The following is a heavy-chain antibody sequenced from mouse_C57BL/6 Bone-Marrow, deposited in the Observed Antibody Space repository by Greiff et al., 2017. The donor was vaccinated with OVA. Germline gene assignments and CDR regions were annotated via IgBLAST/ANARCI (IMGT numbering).Heavy chain of an antibody. D-gene: IGHD2-3*01. CDR3: ARWLLFYAMDY. CDR1: GYSITSGYF. J-gene: IGHJ4*01. V-gene: IGHV3-6*01. CDR2: ISYDGSN. Sequence: EVQLVESGPGLVKPSQSLSLTCSATGYSITSGYFWNWIRQFPGNKLEWMGYISYDGSNNYNPSVKNRISITRDTSKNQVFLKLNTVTTEDTATYYCARWLLFYAMDYWGQGTSVTVSS.